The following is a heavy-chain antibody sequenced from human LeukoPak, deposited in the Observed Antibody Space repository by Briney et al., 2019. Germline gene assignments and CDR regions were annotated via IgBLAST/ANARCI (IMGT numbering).Heavy chain of an antibody. CDR2: IPYDGSNR. J-gene: IGHJ1*01. V-gene: IGHV3-30*02. D-gene: IGHD6-19*01. CDR3: AKVAYSSGWSPGYFQH. CDR1: GFIFSNYG. Sequence: GGSLRLSCAASGFIFSNYGMHWVRQAPGKGLEWVAFIPYDGSNRYYVDSVKGRFTISRDNSKNTLYLQMNSLRAEDTAVYYCAKVAYSSGWSPGYFQHWGQGTLVTVSS.